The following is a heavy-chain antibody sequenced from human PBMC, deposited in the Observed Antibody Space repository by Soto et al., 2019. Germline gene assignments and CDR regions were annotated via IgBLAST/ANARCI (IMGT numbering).Heavy chain of an antibody. J-gene: IGHJ4*02. V-gene: IGHV1-18*01. CDR1: GYTFTSYG. CDR2: ISAYNGNT. Sequence: ASVKVSCKASGYTFTSYGISWVRQAPGQGLEWMGWISAYNGNTNYAQKLQGRVTMTTDTSTSTAYMELRSLRSDDTAVYYCAREGGDGQSHYYFDYWGQGTLVTVSS. CDR3: AREGGDGQSHYYFDY. D-gene: IGHD2-21*01.